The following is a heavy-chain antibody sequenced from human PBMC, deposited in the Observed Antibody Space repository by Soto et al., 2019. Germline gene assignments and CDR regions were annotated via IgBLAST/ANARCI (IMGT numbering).Heavy chain of an antibody. CDR1: GFTFSSYW. V-gene: IGHV3-7*01. CDR3: AREILGDSSSWYKPDAFDI. D-gene: IGHD6-13*01. Sequence: EVQLVESGGGLVQPGGSLRLSCAASGFTFSSYWMSWVRQAPGKGLEWVANIKQDGSEKYYVDSVKGRFTISRDNAKNPLYLQMNSLRAEDTGVYYCAREILGDSSSWYKPDAFDIWGQGTMVTVSS. J-gene: IGHJ3*02. CDR2: IKQDGSEK.